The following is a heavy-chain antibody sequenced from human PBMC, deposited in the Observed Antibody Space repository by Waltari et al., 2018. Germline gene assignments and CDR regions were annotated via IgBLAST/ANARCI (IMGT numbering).Heavy chain of an antibody. Sequence: QVQLQESGPGLVKPSETLSLTCTVSGGSISSYYRSWIRQPAGKGLEWIGRIYTSGSTNYNPSLKSRVTMSVDTSKNQFSLKLSSVTAADTAVYYCARDVGLATYYDSSGYRNWFDPWGQGTLVTVSS. J-gene: IGHJ5*02. CDR1: GGSISSYY. D-gene: IGHD3-22*01. CDR3: ARDVGLATYYDSSGYRNWFDP. CDR2: IYTSGST. V-gene: IGHV4-4*07.